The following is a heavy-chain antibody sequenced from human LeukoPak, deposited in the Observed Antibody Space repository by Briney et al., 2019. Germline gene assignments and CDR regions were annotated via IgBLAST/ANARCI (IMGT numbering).Heavy chain of an antibody. CDR3: ARDGGIGGYSYGPRFYYGMDV. D-gene: IGHD5-18*01. J-gene: IGHJ6*02. CDR1: GGTFSSYA. Sequence: ASVKVSCKASGGTFSSYAISWVRQAPGQGLEWMGRIIPILGIANYAQKFQGRVTITADKSTSTAYMELSSLRSEDTAVYYCARDGGIGGYSYGPRFYYGMDVWGQGTTVTVSS. V-gene: IGHV1-69*04. CDR2: IIPILGIA.